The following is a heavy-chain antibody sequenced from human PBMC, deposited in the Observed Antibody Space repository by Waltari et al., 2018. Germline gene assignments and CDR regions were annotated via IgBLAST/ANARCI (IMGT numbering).Heavy chain of an antibody. CDR1: GCPVSRYT. D-gene: IGHD3-16*01. Sequence: EVQLVESGGGLVESGGSQRRTCEASGCPVSRYTMNWVRQAPGKGLEWVSYINGPSTAIYYTDSVKGRFTISRDNTKNSLYLQMNSLRAEDTAVYYCASPAGKLGTFDKWGQGTMVTVSS. CDR3: ASPAGKLGTFDK. CDR2: INGPSTAI. V-gene: IGHV3-48*04. J-gene: IGHJ3*02.